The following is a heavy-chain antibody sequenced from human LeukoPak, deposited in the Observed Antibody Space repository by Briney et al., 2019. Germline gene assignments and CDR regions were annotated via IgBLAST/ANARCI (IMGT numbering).Heavy chain of an antibody. CDR2: ISSSGSTI. V-gene: IGHV3-11*01. J-gene: IGHJ3*02. D-gene: IGHD5-18*01. Sequence: GGSLRLSCAASGFTFSDYYMSWIRQAPGKGLEWVSYISSSGSTIYYADSVKGRFTISRDNAKNSLYLQMNSLRAEDTVVYYCARVDTAMVIAFDIWGQGTMVTVSS. CDR1: GFTFSDYY. CDR3: ARVDTAMVIAFDI.